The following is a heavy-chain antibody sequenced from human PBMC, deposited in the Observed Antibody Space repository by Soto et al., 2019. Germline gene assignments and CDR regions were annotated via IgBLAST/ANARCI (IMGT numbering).Heavy chain of an antibody. CDR2: IKSKVDGGTA. D-gene: IGHD3-10*01. V-gene: IGHV3-15*06. J-gene: IGHJ1*01. CDR1: GFTFSDAW. CDR3: TTIEF. Sequence: GSLRLSCTASGFTFSDAWMTWVRQAPGKGLEWVGLIKSKVDGGTAQTAAPVNDRFTISRDDSKNTVYLQITSLKIEDTAFYNRTTIEFWRQGT.